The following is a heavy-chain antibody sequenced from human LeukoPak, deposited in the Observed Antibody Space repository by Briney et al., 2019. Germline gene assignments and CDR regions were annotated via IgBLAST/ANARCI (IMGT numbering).Heavy chain of an antibody. J-gene: IGHJ4*02. V-gene: IGHV3-15*01. CDR3: ARVVYYGSGNPPDY. D-gene: IGHD3-10*01. Sequence: GGSLRLSCAASGFTFSNAWMSWVRQAPGKGLEWVGRIKSKTDGGTTDYAAPVKGRFTISRDDSKNTLYLQMNSLKTEDTAVYYCARVVYYGSGNPPDYWGQGTLVTVSS. CDR1: GFTFSNAW. CDR2: IKSKTDGGTT.